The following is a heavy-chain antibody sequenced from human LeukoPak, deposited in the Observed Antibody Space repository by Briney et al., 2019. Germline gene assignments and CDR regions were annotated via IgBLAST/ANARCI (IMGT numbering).Heavy chain of an antibody. V-gene: IGHV3-30*18. J-gene: IGHJ4*02. CDR2: ISYDGSNK. CDR3: ANENCGGDCYSGY. CDR1: GFTFSSYG. D-gene: IGHD2-21*02. Sequence: GGSLRLSCAGSGFTFSSYGMHWVRQAPGKGLEWGAVISYDGSNKYYADYVKGRFPISRDNSKNTLYLQMNSLRADDTAVYYCANENCGGDCYSGYWGQGTLVTVSS.